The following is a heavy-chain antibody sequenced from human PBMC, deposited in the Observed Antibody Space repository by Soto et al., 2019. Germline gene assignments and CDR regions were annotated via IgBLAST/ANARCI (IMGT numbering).Heavy chain of an antibody. CDR1: GYSFTSDW. D-gene: IGHD2-15*01. Sequence: EAVNSSGKGSGYSFTSDWVASLHQSPGKGLEWMAIIYPGDSDSRYNPSFQGHVTISADASTSIAYLQLTSLKASDTAIYFCGRLPASGNPNGGALDVWGQGTVVTVSS. J-gene: IGHJ3*01. CDR3: GRLPASGNPNGGALDV. CDR2: IYPGDSDS. V-gene: IGHV5-51*07.